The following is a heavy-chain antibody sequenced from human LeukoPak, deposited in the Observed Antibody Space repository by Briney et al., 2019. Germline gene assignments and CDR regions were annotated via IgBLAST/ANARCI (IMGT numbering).Heavy chain of an antibody. D-gene: IGHD1-14*01. V-gene: IGHV4-30-4*01. J-gene: IGHJ5*02. Sequence: SQTLSLTCIVSGGSISSGDDYWSWIRQPPGEGLEWIGYINHRGSTYYNPSLKSRATISVDTSKNQFSLKMSSVTAADTAVYYCARAEFSWGQGTLVTVSS. CDR1: GGSISSGDDY. CDR2: INHRGST. CDR3: ARAEFS.